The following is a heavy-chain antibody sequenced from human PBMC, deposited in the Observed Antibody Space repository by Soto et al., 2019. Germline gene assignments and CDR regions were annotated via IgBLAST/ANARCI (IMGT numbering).Heavy chain of an antibody. CDR3: ERGIGVVITTSNWFDP. D-gene: IGHD3-3*01. CDR1: GGSFSGYY. J-gene: IGHJ5*02. Sequence: TETLSLTCAVYGGSFSGYYWSWIRQPPGKGLEWIGEINHSGSTNYNPSLKSRVTISVDTSKNQFSLKLSSVTAADTAVYYCERGIGVVITTSNWFDPWGQGTLVTVSS. V-gene: IGHV4-34*01. CDR2: INHSGST.